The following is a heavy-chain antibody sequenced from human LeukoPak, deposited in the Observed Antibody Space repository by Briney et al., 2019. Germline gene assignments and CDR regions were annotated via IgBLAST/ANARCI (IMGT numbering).Heavy chain of an antibody. CDR2: ISAYNGNT. D-gene: IGHD6-13*01. CDR1: GYTFTSYG. Sequence: ASVKVSCKASGYTFTSYGISWVREAPGQGLEWMGWISAYNGNTNYAQKLQGRVTMTTDTSTSTAYMELRSLRSDVTAVYYCARIWMRSSSFEHAPRFDYWGQGTLVTVSS. V-gene: IGHV1-18*01. J-gene: IGHJ4*02. CDR3: ARIWMRSSSFEHAPRFDY.